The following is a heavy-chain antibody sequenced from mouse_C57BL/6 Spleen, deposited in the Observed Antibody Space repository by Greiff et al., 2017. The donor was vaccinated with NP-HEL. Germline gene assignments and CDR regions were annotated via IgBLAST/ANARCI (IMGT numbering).Heavy chain of an antibody. J-gene: IGHJ2*01. CDR3: ARKASGREYFDY. D-gene: IGHD6-1*01. CDR2: IDPSDSYT. Sequence: QVQLQQSGAELVMPGASVKLSCKASGYTFTSYWMHWVKQRPGQGLEWIGEIDPSDSYTNYNQKFKGKSTLTVDKSSSTAYMQLSSLTSEDSAVYYCARKASGREYFDYWGQGTTLTVSS. CDR1: GYTFTSYW. V-gene: IGHV1-69*01.